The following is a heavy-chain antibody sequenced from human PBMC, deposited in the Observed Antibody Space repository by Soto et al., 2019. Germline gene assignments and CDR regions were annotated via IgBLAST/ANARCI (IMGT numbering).Heavy chain of an antibody. D-gene: IGHD3-10*01. CDR3: TRQHRLSYYYYMDV. CDR1: GFTFSGSA. V-gene: IGHV3-73*01. J-gene: IGHJ6*03. CDR2: IRSNANSYAT. Sequence: GGSLRLSCAASGFTFSGSAMHWVRQASGKGLEWVGRIRSNANSYATAYAASVKGRFTISRDDSKNTACLQMNSLKTEDTAVYYCTRQHRLSYYYYMDVWGKGTTVTVSS.